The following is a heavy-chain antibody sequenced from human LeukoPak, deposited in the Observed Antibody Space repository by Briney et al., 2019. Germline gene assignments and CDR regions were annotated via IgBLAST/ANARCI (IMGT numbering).Heavy chain of an antibody. CDR3: ARDYDSSGFYDY. CDR2: ISSSGSNI. D-gene: IGHD3-22*01. Sequence: GGSLRLSCAASGFTFSFYSMNWVRQAPGKGLEWVSSISSSGSNIYYADSVKGRFTISRDNAKNSLYLQMNSLRAEDTAVYYCARDYDSSGFYDYSGQGTLVTVSS. CDR1: GFTFSFYS. J-gene: IGHJ4*02. V-gene: IGHV3-21*01.